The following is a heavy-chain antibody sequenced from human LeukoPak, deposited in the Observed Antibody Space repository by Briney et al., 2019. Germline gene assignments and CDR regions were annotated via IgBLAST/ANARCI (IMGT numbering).Heavy chain of an antibody. Sequence: GGSLRLSCAASGFTFSSYSMNWVRQAPGKGLEWVSSISSSSSYIYYADSVKGRFTISRDNSKNTLYLQMNSLRAEDTAVYYCARDGVDFWSGYYPNYFDYWGQGTLVTVSS. J-gene: IGHJ4*02. CDR3: ARDGVDFWSGYYPNYFDY. V-gene: IGHV3-21*01. CDR2: ISSSSSYI. D-gene: IGHD3-3*01. CDR1: GFTFSSYS.